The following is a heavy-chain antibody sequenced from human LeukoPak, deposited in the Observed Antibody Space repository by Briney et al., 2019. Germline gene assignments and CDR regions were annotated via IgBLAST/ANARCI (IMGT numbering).Heavy chain of an antibody. D-gene: IGHD5-24*01. Sequence: SETLSLTCTVSSGSISGYYWSWIRQPPGKGLEWIGYIYYTGSTNYHPSLKSRVTISVDTSKNQFSLKVSSVTAADTAVYYCARFAMASIGRHYYYYMDVRGKGTTVTVSS. CDR2: IYYTGST. CDR1: SGSISGYY. J-gene: IGHJ6*03. V-gene: IGHV4-59*01. CDR3: ARFAMASIGRHYYYYMDV.